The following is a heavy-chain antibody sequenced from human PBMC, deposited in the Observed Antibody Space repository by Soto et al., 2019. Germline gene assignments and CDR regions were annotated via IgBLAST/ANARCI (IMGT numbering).Heavy chain of an antibody. V-gene: IGHV1-69*13. D-gene: IGHD3-22*01. CDR3: ARDSPPTRIPSTSPGRHSGMDV. CDR1: GGTFSSYA. CDR2: IIPIFGTA. J-gene: IGHJ6*02. Sequence: SVKVSCKASGGTFSSYAISWVRQAPGQGLEWMGGIIPIFGTANYAQKFQGRVTITADESTSTAYMELSSLRSEDTAVYYCARDSPPTRIPSTSPGRHSGMDVWGQGTTVTVSS.